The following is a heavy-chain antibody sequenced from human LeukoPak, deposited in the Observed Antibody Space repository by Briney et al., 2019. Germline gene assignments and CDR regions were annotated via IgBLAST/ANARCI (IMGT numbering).Heavy chain of an antibody. J-gene: IGHJ4*02. CDR2: IIPIFGTA. CDR3: ASHPPYCSGGSGPYYFDY. D-gene: IGHD2-15*01. V-gene: IGHV1-69*05. CDR1: GGTFSSYA. Sequence: GSSVKVSCKASGGTFSSYAISWVRQAPGQGLEWMGRIIPIFGTANYAQKFQGRVTITTDESTSTAYMELSSLRSEDTAVYYCASHPPYCSGGSGPYYFDYWGQGTLVTVSS.